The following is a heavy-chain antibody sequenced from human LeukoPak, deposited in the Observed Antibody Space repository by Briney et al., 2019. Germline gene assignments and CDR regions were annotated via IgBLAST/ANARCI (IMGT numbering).Heavy chain of an antibody. D-gene: IGHD5-12*01. CDR2: ISYDGSNK. J-gene: IGHJ4*02. Sequence: GGSLRLSCAASGFTFSSYGMHWVRQAPGKGLEWVAVISYDGSNKYYADSVKGRFTISRDNSKNTLYLQMNSLRAEDTAVYYCAREGVPGGYDSDYWGQGTLVTVSS. CDR3: AREGVPGGYDSDY. V-gene: IGHV3-30*03. CDR1: GFTFSSYG.